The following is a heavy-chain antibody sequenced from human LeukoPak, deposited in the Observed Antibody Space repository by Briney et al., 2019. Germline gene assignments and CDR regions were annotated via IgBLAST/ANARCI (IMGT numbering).Heavy chain of an antibody. CDR3: ARDGGFGEYIDY. Sequence: SETLSLTCTVSGGSISSGSYYWSWIRQPAGNGLEWIGRIYTSGSTNYNPSLKSRVTISVDTSKNQFSLKLSSVTAADTAVYYCARDGGFGEYIDYWGQGTLVTVSS. V-gene: IGHV4-61*02. J-gene: IGHJ4*02. CDR2: IYTSGST. D-gene: IGHD3-10*01. CDR1: GGSISSGSYY.